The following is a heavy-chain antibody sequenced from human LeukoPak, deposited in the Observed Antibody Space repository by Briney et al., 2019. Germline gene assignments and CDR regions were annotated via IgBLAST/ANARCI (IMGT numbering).Heavy chain of an antibody. J-gene: IGHJ4*02. V-gene: IGHV3-30*02. D-gene: IGHD6-13*01. CDR2: IRNDGTIK. Sequence: GGSLRLSCAVSGFTFSTYGMHWVRQAPGKGLEWVAFIRNDGTIKYYADSVKGRFTISRDNSKNTLYLQMNSLRAEDTAVYYCAKTGSSSWGYFDYWGQGTLATVSS. CDR3: AKTGSSSWGYFDY. CDR1: GFTFSTYG.